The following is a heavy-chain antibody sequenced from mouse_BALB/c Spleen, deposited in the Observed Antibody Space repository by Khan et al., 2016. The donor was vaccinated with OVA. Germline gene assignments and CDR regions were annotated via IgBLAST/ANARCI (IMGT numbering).Heavy chain of an antibody. V-gene: IGHV1S56*01. CDR2: IYPGNVNT. CDR1: GYTFTTYS. D-gene: IGHD2-4*01. J-gene: IGHJ4*01. CDR3: ARDDYFVGDARDY. Sequence: QVQLKQSGPELVKPGASVRISCKASGYTFTTYSIHWVRQRPGQGLEWIGWIYPGNVNTKYNERFKGKATLTADNSSSTSYIQLRSLTTEDSAVDFCARDDYFVGDARDYWGQGTTVTVSS.